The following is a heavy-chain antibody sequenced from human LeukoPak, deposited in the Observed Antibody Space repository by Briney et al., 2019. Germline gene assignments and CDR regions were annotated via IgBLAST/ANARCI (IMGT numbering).Heavy chain of an antibody. CDR1: GYTFTGYY. D-gene: IGHD3-10*01. CDR2: INPNSGGT. CDR3: ARGGGYYYGSGSCDY. J-gene: IGHJ4*02. V-gene: IGHV1-2*02. Sequence: GASVKVSCKASGYTFTGYYMHWVRQAPGQGLEWMGWINPNSGGTNYAQKFQGRVTMTRDTSISTAYMELSRLRSDDTAVYYCARGGGYYYGSGSCDYWGQGTLVTVSS.